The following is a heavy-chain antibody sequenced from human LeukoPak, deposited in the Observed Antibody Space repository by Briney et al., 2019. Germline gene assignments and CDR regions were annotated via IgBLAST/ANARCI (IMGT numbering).Heavy chain of an antibody. D-gene: IGHD6-19*01. Sequence: SETLSLTCTVSGGSISTSNYYWGWIRQPPGKGLEWIGNIFYSGSTYYSPSLKSRVTISLDTSRNQFSLKLNSVTAADTAVYYCARDLYSSGWYGIYAFDLWGQGTMVTVSS. CDR2: IFYSGST. CDR1: GGSISTSNYY. CDR3: ARDLYSSGWYGIYAFDL. J-gene: IGHJ3*01. V-gene: IGHV4-39*07.